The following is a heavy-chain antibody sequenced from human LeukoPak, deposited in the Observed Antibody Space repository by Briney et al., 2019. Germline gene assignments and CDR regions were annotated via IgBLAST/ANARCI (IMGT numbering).Heavy chain of an antibody. J-gene: IGHJ4*02. D-gene: IGHD3-10*01. V-gene: IGHV3-48*04. CDR3: ARDRAALLWFGELSDYFDY. Sequence: GGSLRLSCAASGFTFGPYTMNWVRQAPGKGLEWVSYISSSSDTICYADSVKGRFTISRDNAKNSLYLQMNSLRAEDTAVYYCARDRAALLWFGELSDYFDYWGQGTLVTVSS. CDR1: GFTFGPYT. CDR2: ISSSSDTI.